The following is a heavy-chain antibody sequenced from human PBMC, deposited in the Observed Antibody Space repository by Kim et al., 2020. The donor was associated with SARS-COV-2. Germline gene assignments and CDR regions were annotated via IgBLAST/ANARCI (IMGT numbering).Heavy chain of an antibody. D-gene: IGHD3-10*01. CDR2: ISSSSSYT. CDR1: GFIFSDYY. J-gene: IGHJ4*02. V-gene: IGHV3-11*05. Sequence: GGSLRLSCAASGFIFSDYYMNWIRQAPGKGLEWVSYISSSSSYTNYADSVKGRFTISRDNAKNSLYLQMNSLRAEDTAVYYCASDREYCGSGRVGPEKKGNFDYWGQGTLVTVSS. CDR3: ASDREYCGSGRVGPEKKGNFDY.